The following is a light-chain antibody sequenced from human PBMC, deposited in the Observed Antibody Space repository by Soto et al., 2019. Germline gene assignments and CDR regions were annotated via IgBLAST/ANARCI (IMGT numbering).Light chain of an antibody. CDR3: QQYNNWPPWT. Sequence: EIVVTQSPATLSVSPGGAATLSCRASRSVRSNLAWYQQKPGQPPRLLIYDASTRATGIPARFSGSGSETEFTPTISSLQSEDYAIYYCQQYNNWPPWTFGQGTKVDIK. CDR1: RSVRSN. J-gene: IGKJ1*01. V-gene: IGKV3-15*01. CDR2: DAS.